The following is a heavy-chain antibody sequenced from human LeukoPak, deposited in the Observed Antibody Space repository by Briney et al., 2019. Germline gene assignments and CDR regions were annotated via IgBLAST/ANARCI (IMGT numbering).Heavy chain of an antibody. J-gene: IGHJ3*01. CDR3: ARDMQLST. CDR1: GFTFSSYA. Sequence: GGSLRLSCAASGFTFSSYAMSWVRQAPGEGLEWVSLISYSGANSYYTDSVRGRFTISRDNSKDTLFLQMNSLRAEDTAIYYCARDMQLSTWGRGTMVTVSS. V-gene: IGHV3-23*01. D-gene: IGHD3-16*02. CDR2: ISYSGANS.